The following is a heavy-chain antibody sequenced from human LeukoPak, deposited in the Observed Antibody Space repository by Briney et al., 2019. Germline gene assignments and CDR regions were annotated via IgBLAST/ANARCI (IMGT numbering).Heavy chain of an antibody. J-gene: IGHJ4*02. CDR2: ISPTGSTT. CDR3: ARGPNSNWSGLDF. D-gene: IGHD6-6*01. V-gene: IGHV3-74*01. Sequence: GGSLRLSCTASGFSFSGHWMHWARQLPGKGLVWVSRISPTGSTTSYADSVKGRFTVSRDNAKNTPYLQVNNLRAEDTAVYYCARGPNSNWSGLDFWGQGTLLTVSS. CDR1: GFSFSGHW.